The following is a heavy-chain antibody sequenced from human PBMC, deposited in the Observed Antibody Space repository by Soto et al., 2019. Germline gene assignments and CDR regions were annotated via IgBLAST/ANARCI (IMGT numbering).Heavy chain of an antibody. Sequence: SETLSLTCTVSGGSISSGGYYWSWIRQHPGKGLEWIGYIYYSGSTYYNPSLKSRVTISVDTSKNQFSLKLSSVTAADTAVYYCARDYPRYSSGWTHYFDYWGQGTLVTVSS. J-gene: IGHJ4*02. CDR3: ARDYPRYSSGWTHYFDY. CDR2: IYYSGST. CDR1: GGSISSGGYY. V-gene: IGHV4-31*03. D-gene: IGHD6-19*01.